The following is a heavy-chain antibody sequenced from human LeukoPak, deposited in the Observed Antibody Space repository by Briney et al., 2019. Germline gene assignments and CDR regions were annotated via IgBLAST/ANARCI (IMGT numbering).Heavy chain of an antibody. J-gene: IGHJ4*02. Sequence: GRSLRLSCAASEFTFSSYAMHWVRQAPDKGLEWVALISYDGSNKEFADSVKGRFTISRNNSKNSLYLQMNSLRGEDTAVYYCARGMDYDILAGPPDYWGQGTLVTVSS. CDR1: EFTFSSYA. CDR3: ARGMDYDILAGPPDY. CDR2: ISYDGSNK. D-gene: IGHD3-9*01. V-gene: IGHV3-30*04.